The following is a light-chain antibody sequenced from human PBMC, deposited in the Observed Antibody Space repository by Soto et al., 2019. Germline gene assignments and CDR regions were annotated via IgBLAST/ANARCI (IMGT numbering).Light chain of an antibody. CDR2: EAS. CDR3: LQYHNLWA. CDR1: QSIGSN. V-gene: IGKV3D-15*01. J-gene: IGKJ1*01. Sequence: EVVMTQSPATLPVSLGGRVALSCRASQSIGSNLAWFQQKPGQPPRLLIYEASNRDTGVPTRFSGSGSGTEFTLTITSLQSEDFTVYSCLQYHNLWAFGQGTKV.